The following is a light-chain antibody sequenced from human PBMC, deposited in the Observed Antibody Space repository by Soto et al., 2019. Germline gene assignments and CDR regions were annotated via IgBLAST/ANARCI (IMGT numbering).Light chain of an antibody. CDR2: EVS. J-gene: IGLJ1*01. CDR3: SSHSSTSPYV. CDR1: SNDVGGYNY. Sequence: SVLTQPASVSGSPGQSITISCTGTSNDVGGYNYVSWYQQQPGKAPKLIIYEVSDRPSGVSNRFSGSKSGNTASLTISGLHVEDEADYYCSSHSSTSPYVFGTGTKLTVL. V-gene: IGLV2-14*01.